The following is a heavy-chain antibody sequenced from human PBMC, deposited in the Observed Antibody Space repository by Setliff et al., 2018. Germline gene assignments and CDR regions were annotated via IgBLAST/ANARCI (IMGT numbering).Heavy chain of an antibody. CDR1: GGSVSSGYYY. CDR2: IYYTGTA. V-gene: IGHV4-39*01. D-gene: IGHD3-10*01. Sequence: SETLSLTCNVSGGSVSSGYYYWDWIRQPPGKGLEWIGSIYYTGTAYYNPSLKSRVTISVDTSKNQFSLQVTSLAATDTALYFCARHEFVGGYYGSVTYRHFDYWGQGILVTVSS. J-gene: IGHJ4*02. CDR3: ARHEFVGGYYGSVTYRHFDY.